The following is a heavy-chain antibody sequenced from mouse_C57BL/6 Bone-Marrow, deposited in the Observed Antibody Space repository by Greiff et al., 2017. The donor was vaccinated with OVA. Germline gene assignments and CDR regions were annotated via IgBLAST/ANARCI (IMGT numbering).Heavy chain of an antibody. J-gene: IGHJ4*01. Sequence: DVMLVESGGGLVKPGGSLKLSCAASGFTFSSYAMSWVRQTPEKRLEWVATISDGGSYTYYPDNVKGRFTISRDNAKNNLYLQMSHLKSEDTAMYYCARGGTYGSSYGYAMDYWGQGTSVTVSS. CDR3: ARGGTYGSSYGYAMDY. CDR1: GFTFSSYA. CDR2: ISDGGSYT. V-gene: IGHV5-4*03. D-gene: IGHD1-1*01.